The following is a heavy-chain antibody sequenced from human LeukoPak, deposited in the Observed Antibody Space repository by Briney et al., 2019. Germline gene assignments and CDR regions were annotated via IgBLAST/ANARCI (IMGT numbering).Heavy chain of an antibody. CDR3: ARGPKPFGGTAGTY. V-gene: IGHV1-69*13. CDR1: GGTFSSYA. J-gene: IGHJ4*02. Sequence: GASVKVSCKASGGTFSSYAIRWVRQDPGQGLEWMGGIIPIFGTANYAQKFQGRVTITADESTSTAYMELSSLISDDTAVYYCARGPKPFGGTAGTYWGQGNLGTGPS. CDR2: IIPIFGTA. D-gene: IGHD1-26*01.